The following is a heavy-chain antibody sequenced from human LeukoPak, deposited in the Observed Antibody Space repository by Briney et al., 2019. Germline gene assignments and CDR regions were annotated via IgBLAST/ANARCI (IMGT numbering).Heavy chain of an antibody. CDR1: GFTFSSYW. CDR2: ISSSSSYI. Sequence: GGSLRLSCAASGFTFSSYWMHWVRQAPGKGLEWVSSISSSSSYIYYADSVKGRFTISRDNAKKSLYLQMNSLRVEDTAVYYCARDFRFHDDYWGQGTLVTVSS. CDR3: ARDFRFHDDY. J-gene: IGHJ4*02. V-gene: IGHV3-21*01.